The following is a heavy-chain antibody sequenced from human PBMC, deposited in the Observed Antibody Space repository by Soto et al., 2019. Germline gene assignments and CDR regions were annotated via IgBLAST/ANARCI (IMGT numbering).Heavy chain of an antibody. CDR3: AKDLVSYEYTYYGMDV. D-gene: IGHD6-6*01. Sequence: GGSLRLSCAASGFTFSSYGMHWVRQAPGKGLEWVAVISYDGSNKYYADSVKGRFTISRDNSKNTLYLQMNSLRAEDTAVYYCAKDLVSYEYTYYGMDVWGQGTTVTVSS. CDR2: ISYDGSNK. J-gene: IGHJ6*02. CDR1: GFTFSSYG. V-gene: IGHV3-30*18.